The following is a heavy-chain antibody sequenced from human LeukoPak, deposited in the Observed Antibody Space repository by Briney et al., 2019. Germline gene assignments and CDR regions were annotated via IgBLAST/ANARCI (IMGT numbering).Heavy chain of an antibody. CDR2: ISYDGSNK. CDR1: GFTFSSYG. V-gene: IGHV3-30*18. Sequence: GGSLRLSCAASGFTFSSYGMHWVRQAPGKGLEWVAVISYDGSNKYYADSVKGRFTISRDNSKNTLYLQMNSLRAEDTAVYYCAKLYVLSTTVEAFDIWGQGTMVTVSS. J-gene: IGHJ3*02. D-gene: IGHD4-23*01. CDR3: AKLYVLSTTVEAFDI.